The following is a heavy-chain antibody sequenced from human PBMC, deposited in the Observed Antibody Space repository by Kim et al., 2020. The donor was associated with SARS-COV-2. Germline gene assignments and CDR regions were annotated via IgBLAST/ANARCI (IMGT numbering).Heavy chain of an antibody. CDR1: GGSISSYY. V-gene: IGHV4-59*13. CDR2: IYYSGST. Sequence: SETLSLTCTVSGGSISSYYWSWIRQPPGKGLEWIGYIYYSGSTNYNPSLTSRVTISVDTSKNQFSLTLRSVTAADTAVYYCARDRWYSEKNWFDPWGQGT. J-gene: IGHJ5*02. D-gene: IGHD1-26*01. CDR3: ARDRWYSEKNWFDP.